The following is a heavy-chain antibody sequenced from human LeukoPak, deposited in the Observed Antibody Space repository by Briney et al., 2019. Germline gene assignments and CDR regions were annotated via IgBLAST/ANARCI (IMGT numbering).Heavy chain of an antibody. CDR1: GGSISSSSYY. CDR2: IYYSGST. CDR3: ARHEAGTSPDDAFDI. D-gene: IGHD1-7*01. Sequence: SETLSLTCTVSGGSISSSSYYWGWIRQPPGTGLEWIGSIYYSGSTYYNPSLKSRVTISVDTSKNQFSLKLSSVTAADTAVYYCARHEAGTSPDDAFDIWGQGTMVTVSS. V-gene: IGHV4-39*01. J-gene: IGHJ3*02.